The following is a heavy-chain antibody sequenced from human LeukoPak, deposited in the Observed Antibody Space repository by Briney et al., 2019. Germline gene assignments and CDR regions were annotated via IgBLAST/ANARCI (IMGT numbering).Heavy chain of an antibody. D-gene: IGHD2-2*01. J-gene: IGHJ4*02. CDR3: ARDLVAGGGFDY. CDR2: ISSSSSYI. Sequence: GGSLRLSCAASGITFSSYSMNWVRQAPGKGLEWVSSISSSSSYIYYADSVKGRFTISRDNAKNSLYLQMNSLRAEDTAVYYCARDLVAGGGFDYWGQGTLVTVSS. CDR1: GITFSSYS. V-gene: IGHV3-21*01.